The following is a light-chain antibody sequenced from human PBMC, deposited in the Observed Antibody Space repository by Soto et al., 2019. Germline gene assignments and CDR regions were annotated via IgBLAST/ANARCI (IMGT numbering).Light chain of an antibody. CDR2: GVT. Sequence: QSVLTQPASVSGSPGQSITISFTGASGEVGTHNYDSWYQQHPGKAPKLMIYGVTIRPSGISNRFSGSKSGNTASLTISGLQAEDEADYYCSSYTSGSTLRVFGTGTKLTVL. V-gene: IGLV2-14*01. CDR3: SSYTSGSTLRV. J-gene: IGLJ1*01. CDR1: SGEVGTHNY.